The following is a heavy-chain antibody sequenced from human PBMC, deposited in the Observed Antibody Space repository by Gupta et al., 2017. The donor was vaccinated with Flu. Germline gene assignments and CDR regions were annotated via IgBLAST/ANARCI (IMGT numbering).Heavy chain of an antibody. D-gene: IGHD6-19*01. CDR3: SRRYSSGWYLVRLNWFDP. Sequence: EVQLVQSGAEVKKHGESLKISCKGSGYSFTSYCNGWVRQMHGKGLEWMGMIYPGDSDTRYSPSFQGQVTISADKSISNAFLQWSSLKASYTAMYYCSRRYSSGWYLVRLNWFDPWGQGTLVTVSS. J-gene: IGHJ5*02. CDR2: IYPGDSDT. V-gene: IGHV5-51*01. CDR1: GYSFTSYC.